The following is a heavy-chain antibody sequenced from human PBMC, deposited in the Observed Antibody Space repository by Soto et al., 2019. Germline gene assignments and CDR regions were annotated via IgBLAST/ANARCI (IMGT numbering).Heavy chain of an antibody. CDR3: AGSGYDCVRGWRFDP. D-gene: IGHD5-12*01. J-gene: IGHJ5*02. CDR2: IIPIFGTA. CDR1: GGTFSSYA. V-gene: IGHV1-69*13. Sequence: SVKVSCKASGGTFSSYAISWVRQAPGQGLEWMGGIIPIFGTANYAQKFQGRVTITADESTSTAYMELSSLRSEDTAVYYCAGSGYDCVRGWRFDPWGQGTLVTVSS.